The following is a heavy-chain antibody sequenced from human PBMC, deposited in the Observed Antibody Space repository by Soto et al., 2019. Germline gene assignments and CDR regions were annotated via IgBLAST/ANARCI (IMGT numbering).Heavy chain of an antibody. V-gene: IGHV3-48*02. D-gene: IGHD5-12*01. CDR1: GFTFSVYS. CDR3: TTSSGNFNQ. Sequence: EVHLVESGGGLVQPGGSLRLSCAASGFTFSVYSMNWVRQAPGKGLHWVSYITGSSDRILFADSVKGRFTVSRDNAKKSLYLKMNSLLDDDTAVYYCTTSSGNFNQWGQGTLVSVSS. J-gene: IGHJ4*02. CDR2: ITGSSDRI.